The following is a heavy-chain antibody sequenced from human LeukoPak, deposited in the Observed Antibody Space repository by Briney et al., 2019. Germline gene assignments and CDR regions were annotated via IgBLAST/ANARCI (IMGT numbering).Heavy chain of an antibody. CDR1: GGSISSGSYY. CDR3: ARGGYNYASNYYFDY. V-gene: IGHV4-61*02. CDR2: IYTSGST. Sequence: SETLSLTCTVSGGSISSGSYYWSWIRQPAGKGLEWIGRIYTSGSTNYNPSLKSRVTISVDTSKNQFSLKLSSVTAADTAVYYCARGGYNYASNYYFDYWGQGLLVTVSS. D-gene: IGHD5-18*01. J-gene: IGHJ4*02.